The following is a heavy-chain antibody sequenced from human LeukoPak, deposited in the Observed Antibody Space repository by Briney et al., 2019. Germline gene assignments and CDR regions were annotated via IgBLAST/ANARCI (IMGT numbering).Heavy chain of an antibody. D-gene: IGHD6-19*01. Sequence: SETLSLTCTVSGGSISSSSYYWGWIRQPPGKGLEWIGSIYYSGSTYYNPSLKSRVTISVDTSKNQFSLKLSSVTAADMAVYYCARHALSVAGTISGAFDIWGQGTMVTVSS. J-gene: IGHJ3*02. CDR1: GGSISSSSYY. V-gene: IGHV4-39*01. CDR2: IYYSGST. CDR3: ARHALSVAGTISGAFDI.